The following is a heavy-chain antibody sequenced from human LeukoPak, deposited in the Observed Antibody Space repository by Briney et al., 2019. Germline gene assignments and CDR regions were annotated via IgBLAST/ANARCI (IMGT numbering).Heavy chain of an antibody. CDR1: GFSLSTSGVG. CDR3: AHDIVVPEKLSFDY. D-gene: IGHD2-2*01. Sequence: SGPTLVNPTQTLTLTCTFSGFSLSTSGVGVGWIRQPPGEALEWLALIYWDDDKRYSPSLKSRLTITKDTSKNQVVLTMTNMDPVDTATYYCAHDIVVPEKLSFDYWGQGTLVTVSS. CDR2: IYWDDDK. V-gene: IGHV2-5*02. J-gene: IGHJ4*02.